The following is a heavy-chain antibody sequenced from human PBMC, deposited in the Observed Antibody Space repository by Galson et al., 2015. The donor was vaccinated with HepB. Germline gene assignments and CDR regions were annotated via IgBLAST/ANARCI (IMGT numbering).Heavy chain of an antibody. V-gene: IGHV1-8*01. D-gene: IGHD2-8*01. CDR2: MNPDSGNT. Sequence: SVKVSCKASGYTFTNSDINWVRQATGQGLEWIGWMNPDSGNTGYTQKFQGRVTMTRNTSITTAYMELCSLRSEDTAVYYCARGRYCTSGACPYYFDNWGQGTLVTVSS. CDR3: ARGRYCTSGACPYYFDN. J-gene: IGHJ4*02. CDR1: GYTFTNSD.